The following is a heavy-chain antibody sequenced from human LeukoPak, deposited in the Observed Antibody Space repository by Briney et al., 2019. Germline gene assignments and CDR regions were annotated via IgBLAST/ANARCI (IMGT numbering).Heavy chain of an antibody. CDR3: AKRGVVIRVILVGFHKEAYYFDS. Sequence: GGSLRLSCAVSGFTFSSYAMSWARQAPGKGLEWVSAISVSGAITYYADSVKGRFTISRDNPKNTLYLQMNSLRAEDTAVYFCAKRGVVIRVILVGFHKEAYYFDSWDQGALVTVSS. J-gene: IGHJ4*02. CDR2: ISVSGAIT. D-gene: IGHD3-22*01. CDR1: GFTFSSYA. V-gene: IGHV3-23*01.